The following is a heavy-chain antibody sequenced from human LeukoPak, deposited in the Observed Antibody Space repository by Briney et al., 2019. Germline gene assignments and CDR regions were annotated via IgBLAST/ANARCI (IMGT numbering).Heavy chain of an antibody. V-gene: IGHV1-8*01. CDR1: GYPFTTWE. Sequence: AASVKVSCKTSGYPFTTWEINWVRQAAGQGLEWMGWVHPNSGNTAYAQKFQGGVTMTRDTSISTAYMELSGLRDTAVYFCARVPRNDPWGQGTLVTVSS. CDR2: VHPNSGNT. CDR3: ARVPRNDP. D-gene: IGHD1-14*01. J-gene: IGHJ5*02.